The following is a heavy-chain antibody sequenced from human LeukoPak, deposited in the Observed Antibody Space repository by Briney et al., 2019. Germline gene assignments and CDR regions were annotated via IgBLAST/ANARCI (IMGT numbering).Heavy chain of an antibody. CDR3: ARHVLGVQQTAFDI. Sequence: SETLSLTCTVSGGSISSYYWSWIRQPPGKGLEWNGYIYYSGSTNYNPSLKSRVTISVDTSKNQFSLKLSSVTAADTAVYYCARHVLGVQQTAFDIWGQGTMVTVSS. D-gene: IGHD3-3*01. CDR1: GGSISSYY. CDR2: IYYSGST. J-gene: IGHJ3*02. V-gene: IGHV4-59*08.